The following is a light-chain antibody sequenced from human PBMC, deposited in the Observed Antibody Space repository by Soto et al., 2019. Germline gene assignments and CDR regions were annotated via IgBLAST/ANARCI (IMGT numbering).Light chain of an antibody. Sequence: QSVLAQPPSVSAAPGQKVTISCSGTSSNIGDNYVSWYQQLPGAAPRLLMYENNKRLSGTPDRFSGSKSGTSATLDITGLQTGDEADYYCVTWDSSLSVGGVFGGGTKLPVL. J-gene: IGLJ2*01. CDR1: SSNIGDNY. CDR2: ENN. V-gene: IGLV1-51*02. CDR3: VTWDSSLSVGGV.